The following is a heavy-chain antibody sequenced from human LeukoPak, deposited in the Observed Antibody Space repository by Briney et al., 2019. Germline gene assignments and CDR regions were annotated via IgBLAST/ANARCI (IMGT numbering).Heavy chain of an antibody. V-gene: IGHV3-21*01. CDR3: ARDTYSSGSYYFDY. Sequence: PGGSLRLSCAASGFTFSSYSMNWVRQPPGKVLEWVSSISSSSSYIYYADSVKGRFTISRDNAKNSLYLQMNRLRAEDTAVYYCARDTYSSGSYYFDYWGQGTLVTVSS. J-gene: IGHJ4*02. D-gene: IGHD6-19*01. CDR2: ISSSSSYI. CDR1: GFTFSSYS.